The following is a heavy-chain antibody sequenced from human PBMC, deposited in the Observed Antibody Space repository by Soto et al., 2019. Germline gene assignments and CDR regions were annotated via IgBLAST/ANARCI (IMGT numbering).Heavy chain of an antibody. J-gene: IGHJ6*02. CDR2: IYYSGST. V-gene: IGHV4-59*01. CDR1: GGSISSYY. Sequence: QVQLQESGPGLVKPSETLSLTCTVSGGSISSYYWSWIRQPPGKGLEWIGYIYYSGSTKYNPSLKSRVTISVDXXKXQXXLKLSSVTAADTAVYYCARHGMAAAGDHYYYGMDVWGQGTTVTVS. D-gene: IGHD6-13*01. CDR3: ARHGMAAAGDHYYYGMDV.